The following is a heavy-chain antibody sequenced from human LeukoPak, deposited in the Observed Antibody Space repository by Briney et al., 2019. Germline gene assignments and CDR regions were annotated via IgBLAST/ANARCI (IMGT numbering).Heavy chain of an antibody. CDR1: AFTFSDYY. V-gene: IGHV3-11*01. CDR3: ARIPASDY. CDR2: ISSSGSTI. J-gene: IGHJ4*02. Sequence: GGSLRLCCTASAFTFSDYYMSWIRNAPVKGMESVSYISSSGSTIYYADYVKGRFTISRDNAKNSLYLQMNSLRAEDTAVYYCARIPASDYWGQGTLVTVSS.